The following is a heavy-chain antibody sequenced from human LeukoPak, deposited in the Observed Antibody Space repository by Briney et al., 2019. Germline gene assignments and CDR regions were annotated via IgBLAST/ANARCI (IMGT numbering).Heavy chain of an antibody. D-gene: IGHD3-9*01. V-gene: IGHV1-3*01. Sequence: GASVKVSCKASGYTFNTYAIQWVRQAPGQRLEWLGWINVATGNTKYSRKFQDRLTISRDTSASIAYMELSRLRSEDTAVYFCAREHDVLTGFGFDYWGQGTPVTVSS. CDR1: GYTFNTYA. J-gene: IGHJ4*02. CDR2: INVATGNT. CDR3: AREHDVLTGFGFDY.